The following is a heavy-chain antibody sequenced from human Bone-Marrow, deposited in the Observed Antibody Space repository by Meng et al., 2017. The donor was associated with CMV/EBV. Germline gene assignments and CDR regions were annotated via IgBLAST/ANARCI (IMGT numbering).Heavy chain of an antibody. J-gene: IGHJ1*01. CDR2: ISAYNGNT. V-gene: IGHV1-18*01. Sequence: TFTSYGISWVRQAPGKGLEWMGWISAYNGNTNYAQKLQGRVTMTEDTSTDTAYMELSSLRSEDTAVYYCASSLGSCSSTSCYEEYFQHWGQGTLAPSPQ. D-gene: IGHD2-2*01. CDR3: ASSLGSCSSTSCYEEYFQH. CDR1: TFTSYG.